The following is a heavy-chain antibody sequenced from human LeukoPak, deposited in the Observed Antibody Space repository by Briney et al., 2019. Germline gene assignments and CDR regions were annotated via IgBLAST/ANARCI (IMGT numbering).Heavy chain of an antibody. CDR3: ARSVPTYSSISGTLNWFDP. V-gene: IGHV4-34*01. CDR2: INHSGGT. J-gene: IGHJ5*02. D-gene: IGHD1-20*01. CDR1: GGSLIDYY. Sequence: SETLSLTCAVYGGSLIDYYWSWIRQPPRKGPEWIGEINHSGGTNYNPSLKSRVTISLDTSKNQFSLRLSSVTAADTAVYYCARSVPTYSSISGTLNWFDPWGQGTLVTVSS.